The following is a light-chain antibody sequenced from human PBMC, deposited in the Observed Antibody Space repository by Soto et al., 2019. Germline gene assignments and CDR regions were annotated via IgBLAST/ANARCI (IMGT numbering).Light chain of an antibody. CDR2: GAS. J-gene: IGKJ3*01. Sequence: EIVLTQSPGTLSVSPGERVTLSCRASQGVNSNFLAWYQQRPGQAPRLLLFGASYRATGIPDRFSGSGSGTDFTLTISRLEAEDFAVYYCQQYSSSPPEFTFGPGTRVDSK. CDR1: QGVNSNF. CDR3: QQYSSSPPEFT. V-gene: IGKV3-20*01.